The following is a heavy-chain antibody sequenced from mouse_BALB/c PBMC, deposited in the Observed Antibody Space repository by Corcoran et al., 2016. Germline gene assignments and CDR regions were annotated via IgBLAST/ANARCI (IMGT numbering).Heavy chain of an antibody. V-gene: IGHV9-4*02. CDR3: ARDYYGSPYFDY. J-gene: IGHJ2*01. Sequence: QIQLVQSGPELKKPGETVRISCKASGYTFTTAGMQWVQKMPGKGLKWIGWINTHSGLPKYAEDFKGRFAFSLETSASTAYLQISNLKNEDTATYFCARDYYGSPYFDYWGQGTTLTVSS. CDR2: INTHSGLP. D-gene: IGHD1-1*01. CDR1: GYTFTTAG.